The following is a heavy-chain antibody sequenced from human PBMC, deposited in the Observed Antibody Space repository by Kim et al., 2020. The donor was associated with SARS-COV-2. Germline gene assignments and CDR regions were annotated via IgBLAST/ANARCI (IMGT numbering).Heavy chain of an antibody. Sequence: ADSVKGRFTISRDNAKNTLYLQINSLGAEDTAVYYCARRQFTSGWYYFDFWGQGTLVTVSS. V-gene: IGHV3-74*01. D-gene: IGHD6-19*01. J-gene: IGHJ4*02. CDR3: ARRQFTSGWYYFDF.